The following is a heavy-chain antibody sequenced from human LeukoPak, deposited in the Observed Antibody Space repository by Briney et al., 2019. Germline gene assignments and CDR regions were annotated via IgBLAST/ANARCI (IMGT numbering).Heavy chain of an antibody. J-gene: IGHJ6*03. CDR2: IFHSGNI. D-gene: IGHD4-17*01. CDR3: ARVYGDYERGIYYYFMGV. Sequence: PSETLSLTCAVSGYSVSSGYYWGWIRQPPGKGPEWIGSIFHSGNIYYNPSLKSRVTISVDTSKNQFSLKLSSVTAADTAVYYCARVYGDYERGIYYYFMGVWGKGTTVTVSS. V-gene: IGHV4-38-2*01. CDR1: GYSVSSGYY.